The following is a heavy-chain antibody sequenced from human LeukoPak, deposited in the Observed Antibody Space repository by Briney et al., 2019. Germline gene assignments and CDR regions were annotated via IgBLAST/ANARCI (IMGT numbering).Heavy chain of an antibody. D-gene: IGHD4-17*01. CDR3: TRPHYGGNSGSDY. Sequence: GGSLRLAFSASGFTFSGSTIHCVRQASGKGPGWVGRIRSKANSYATAYAASVKGRFTISRDDSKNTAYLQMNSLKTEDTAVYYCTRPHYGGNSGSDYWGQGTLVTVSS. J-gene: IGHJ4*02. CDR2: IRSKANSYAT. V-gene: IGHV3-73*01. CDR1: GFTFSGST.